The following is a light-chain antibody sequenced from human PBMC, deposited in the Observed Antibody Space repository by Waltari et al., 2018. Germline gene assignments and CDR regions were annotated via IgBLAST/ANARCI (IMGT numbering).Light chain of an antibody. CDR3: TSYTTRHTWV. CDR2: EVN. CDR1: SSDVGAYNY. J-gene: IGLJ3*02. V-gene: IGLV2-14*01. Sequence: QSALTQPASVSGSPGQSITISCTGTSSDVGAYNYVSWYQQHPGKAPKLVIYEVNNRPSGGSNRCSGSKSGNTASLTISGLQAEDEADYYCTSYTTRHTWVFGEGTKLAVL.